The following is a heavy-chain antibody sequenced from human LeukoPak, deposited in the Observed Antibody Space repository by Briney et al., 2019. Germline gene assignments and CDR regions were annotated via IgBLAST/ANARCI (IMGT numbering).Heavy chain of an antibody. J-gene: IGHJ6*02. D-gene: IGHD6-13*01. V-gene: IGHV4-59*01. Sequence: SETLSLTCTVSGGSISSYYWSWIRQPPGKGLEWIGYIYYSGSTNYNPSLKSRVTISVDTSKNQFSLKLSSVTAADTAVYYCARDSSRVSSSWYPYYYGMDVWGQGTTVTVSS. CDR2: IYYSGST. CDR1: GGSISSYY. CDR3: ARDSSRVSSSWYPYYYGMDV.